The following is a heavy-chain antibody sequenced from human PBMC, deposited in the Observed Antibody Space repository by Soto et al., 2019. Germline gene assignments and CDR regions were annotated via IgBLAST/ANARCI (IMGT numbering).Heavy chain of an antibody. CDR1: GFTFSSYA. V-gene: IGHV3-64D*06. D-gene: IGHD6-13*01. CDR3: VKGQEGSWQDDYYYYYGMDV. Sequence: PGGSLRLSCSASGFTFSSYATHWVRQAPGKGLEYVSAISSNGGSTYYADSVKGRFTISRDNSKNTLYLQMSSLRAEDTAVYYCVKGQEGSWQDDYYYYYGMDVWGQGTTVTVSS. CDR2: ISSNGGST. J-gene: IGHJ6*02.